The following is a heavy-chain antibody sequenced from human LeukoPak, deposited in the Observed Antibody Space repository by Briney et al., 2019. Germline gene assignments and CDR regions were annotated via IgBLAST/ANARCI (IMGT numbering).Heavy chain of an antibody. D-gene: IGHD4-17*01. CDR2: IYSGGST. Sequence: PGGSLRLSCAASGFTVSSNYMSWVRQAPGKGLEWVSVIYSGGSTYYADSVKGRFTISRDNSKNTLYLQMNSLRAEDTAVYYCARWTARYGLDYWGQGTLVTVSS. CDR3: ARWTARYGLDY. J-gene: IGHJ4*02. V-gene: IGHV3-53*01. CDR1: GFTVSSNY.